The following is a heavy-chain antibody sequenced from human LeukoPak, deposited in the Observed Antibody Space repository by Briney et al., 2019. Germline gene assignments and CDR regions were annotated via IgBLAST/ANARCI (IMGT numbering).Heavy chain of an antibody. CDR1: GFTFSSYW. Sequence: GGSLRLSCAASGFTFSSYWMHWVRQAPGKGLVWVSRINSDGSSTSYADSVKGRFTISRDNAKNSLYLQMNSLRAEDTAVYYCARVGVVTATTRYFDYWGQGTLVTVSS. V-gene: IGHV3-74*01. D-gene: IGHD2-21*02. CDR2: INSDGSST. CDR3: ARVGVVTATTRYFDY. J-gene: IGHJ4*02.